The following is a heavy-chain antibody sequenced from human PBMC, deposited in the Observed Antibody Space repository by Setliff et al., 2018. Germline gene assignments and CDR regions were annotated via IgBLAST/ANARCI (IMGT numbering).Heavy chain of an antibody. CDR3: SGFGLYYEAVYGGGDYYYYGMGV. CDR1: GYTFTSYG. J-gene: IGHJ6*02. Sequence: ASVKVSCKASGYTFTSYGFSWVRQAPGQGLEWMGWISGYNGNTNYAQKVQGRVTMTTDTSTGTIYMELESLGADDTAVYYCSGFGLYYEAVYGGGDYYYYGMGVWGQGTTVTVSS. D-gene: IGHD3-16*01. V-gene: IGHV1-18*01. CDR2: ISGYNGNT.